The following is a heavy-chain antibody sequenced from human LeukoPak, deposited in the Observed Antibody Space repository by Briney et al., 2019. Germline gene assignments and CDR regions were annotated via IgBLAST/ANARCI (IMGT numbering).Heavy chain of an antibody. D-gene: IGHD4-17*01. CDR2: IWYGGSNK. CDR1: GFTFSSYG. V-gene: IGHV3-33*03. J-gene: IGHJ3*01. CDR3: AKDPNGDYIGAFDF. Sequence: QAGGSLRLSCAASGFTFSSYGMHWVRQAPGKGLEWVAVIWYGGSNKYYADSVKGRFTISRDNSKNTLYLQMSSLRAEDTAVYYCAKDPNGDYIGAFDFWGQGTMVTVSS.